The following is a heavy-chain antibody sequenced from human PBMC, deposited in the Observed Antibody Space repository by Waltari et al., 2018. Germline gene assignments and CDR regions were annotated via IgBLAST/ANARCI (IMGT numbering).Heavy chain of an antibody. CDR2: INAGNGNT. Sequence: QVQLVQSGAEVKKPGASVKVSCKASGYTFTSYAMHWGRQAPGQRLEWMGWINAGNGNTKYSQKFQGRVTITRDSSASTAYMELSSLRSEDTAVYYCARQIAVAGTDWFDPWGQGTLVTVSS. J-gene: IGHJ5*02. CDR3: ARQIAVAGTDWFDP. V-gene: IGHV1-3*01. D-gene: IGHD6-19*01. CDR1: GYTFTSYA.